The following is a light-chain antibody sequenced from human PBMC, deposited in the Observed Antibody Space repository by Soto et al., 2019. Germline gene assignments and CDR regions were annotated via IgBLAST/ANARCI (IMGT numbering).Light chain of an antibody. V-gene: IGLV2-14*01. CDR1: SSDVGGYNY. Sequence: QSALTQPASVSGSPGQSITISCTGTSSDVGGYNYVSWYQQHPGKATKLMIYDVSNRPSGVSNRFAGSKSGNTASRTISGVQAEDEADYYCSSYTSSSTFYVFGSGTKVTVL. CDR3: SSYTSSSTFYV. J-gene: IGLJ1*01. CDR2: DVS.